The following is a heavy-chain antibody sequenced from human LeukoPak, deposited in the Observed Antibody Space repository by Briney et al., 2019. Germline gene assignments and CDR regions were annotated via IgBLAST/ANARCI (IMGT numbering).Heavy chain of an antibody. Sequence: PGGSLRLSCAASGFTFSDYYMSWIRQAPGKGLEWVSYISSRSNSIYYADSVKGRFTISRDNAKNSLYLQMNSLRAEDTAVYYCAKGIGRTGSSGNLDFRRSVGWDAFDVWGQGTLVTVSS. CDR3: AKGIGRTGSSGNLDFRRSVGWDAFDV. D-gene: IGHD3-10*01. J-gene: IGHJ3*01. CDR2: ISSRSNSI. CDR1: GFTFSDYY. V-gene: IGHV3-11*04.